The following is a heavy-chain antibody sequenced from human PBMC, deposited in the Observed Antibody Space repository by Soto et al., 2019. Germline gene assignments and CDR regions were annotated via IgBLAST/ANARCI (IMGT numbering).Heavy chain of an antibody. D-gene: IGHD6-6*01. V-gene: IGHV3-21*01. J-gene: IGHJ4*02. CDR2: ISSSSSYI. Sequence: EVQLVESGGGLVKPGGSLRLSCAASGFTFSSYSMNWVRQAPGKGLEWVPSISSSSSYISYADSVKGRFTISRDNAKNSLYLQMNSLRAEDTAVYYCARDLYSSSARYFDYWGQGTLVTVSS. CDR1: GFTFSSYS. CDR3: ARDLYSSSARYFDY.